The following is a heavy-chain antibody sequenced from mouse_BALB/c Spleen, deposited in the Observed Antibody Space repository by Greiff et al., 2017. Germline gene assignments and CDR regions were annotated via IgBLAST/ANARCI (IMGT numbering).Heavy chain of an antibody. CDR1: SYTFTDYA. J-gene: IGHJ4*01. CDR3: SISVLTTTDYYAMYY. CDR2: ISTYYGNT. V-gene: IGHV1-67*01. D-gene: IGHD1-1*01. Sequence: QVQLKESGPELVRPGVSVKISCKGSSYTFTDYAMHWVKQSHAKSLEWIGVISTYYGNTNYNEKFKGKATFTADTSSNTAYMQLSSLTSEDSAVYYCSISVLTTTDYYAMYYSGQTTSVTISS.